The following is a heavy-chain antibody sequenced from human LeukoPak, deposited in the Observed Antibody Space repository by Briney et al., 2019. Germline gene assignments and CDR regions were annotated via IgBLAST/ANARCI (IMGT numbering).Heavy chain of an antibody. CDR3: ARDIVEVTAALFWFDL. V-gene: IGHV1-2*06. Sequence: ASVKVSCKASGYTFTGHYMHWVRQAPGQGLEWVGRINPNSGGAHYAQEFQGRVTMTRDTSINTAYMELSRLRSDDTAVYYCARDIVEVTAALFWFDLWGQGTLVTVSS. CDR2: INPNSGGA. J-gene: IGHJ5*02. D-gene: IGHD2-2*01. CDR1: GYTFTGHY.